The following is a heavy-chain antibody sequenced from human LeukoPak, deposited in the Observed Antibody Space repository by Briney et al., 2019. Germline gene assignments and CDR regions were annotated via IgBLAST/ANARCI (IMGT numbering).Heavy chain of an antibody. Sequence: SVKVSCKASGGTFSSYAISWVRQAPGQGLEWMGGIIPIFGTANYAQKFQGRATITADESTSTAYMELSSLRSEDTAVYYCARDRSYGFSRAFDIWGQGTMVTVSS. J-gene: IGHJ3*02. D-gene: IGHD5-18*01. CDR2: IIPIFGTA. V-gene: IGHV1-69*13. CDR1: GGTFSSYA. CDR3: ARDRSYGFSRAFDI.